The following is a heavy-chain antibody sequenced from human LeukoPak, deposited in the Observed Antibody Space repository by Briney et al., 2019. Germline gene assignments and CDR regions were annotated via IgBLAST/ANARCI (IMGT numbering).Heavy chain of an antibody. CDR2: ISGSGGTT. V-gene: IGHV3-23*01. CDR3: AKVRYGGKSGFDY. J-gene: IGHJ4*02. Sequence: GGSLRLSCAASGFTFSSYAMNWVRQAPGKGLEWVSAISGSGGTTYYADSVKGRFTISRDNSKNTLYLQMNSLRAEDTAVYYCAKVRYGGKSGFDYWGQGTLVTASS. D-gene: IGHD4-23*01. CDR1: GFTFSSYA.